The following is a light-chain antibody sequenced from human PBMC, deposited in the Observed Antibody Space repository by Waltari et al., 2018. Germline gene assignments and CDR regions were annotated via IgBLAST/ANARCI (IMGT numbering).Light chain of an antibody. V-gene: IGKV1-39*01. CDR1: QNFRPY. J-gene: IGKJ1*01. Sequence: DHQMTQSPSSVSASVGDRVPLTCRASQNFRPYLNWYQQKPGQAPKLLIYGAATLQNGVTSRFSGSGSGTDFTLTISSLQPEDFATYYCQQSYSAPTTFGQGTRVEIK. CDR3: QQSYSAPTT. CDR2: GAA.